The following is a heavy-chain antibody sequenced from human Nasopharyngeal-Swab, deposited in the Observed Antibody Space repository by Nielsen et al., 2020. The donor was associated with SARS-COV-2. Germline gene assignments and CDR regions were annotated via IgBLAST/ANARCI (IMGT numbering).Heavy chain of an antibody. CDR1: GFTFSGSA. Sequence: GDSLKISCAASGFTFSGSAMHLVRQPSGKGLEWVGRIRSKANSYATAYAASVKGRFTISRDDSKNTAYLQMNSLKTEDTAVYYCTSPGGDYYYYGMDVWGQGTTVTVSS. J-gene: IGHJ6*02. CDR2: IRSKANSYAT. V-gene: IGHV3-73*01. CDR3: TSPGGDYYYYGMDV. D-gene: IGHD1-14*01.